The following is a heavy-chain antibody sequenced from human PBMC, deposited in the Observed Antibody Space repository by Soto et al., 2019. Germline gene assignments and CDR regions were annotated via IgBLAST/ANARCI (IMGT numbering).Heavy chain of an antibody. CDR2: ISSDGINK. CDR1: GFTFSSYV. CDR3: ARLSHDSSGYYPPPH. D-gene: IGHD3-22*01. J-gene: IGHJ1*01. Sequence: GGSLRLSCAASGFTFSSYVKHWVRQAPGKGLEWVAVISSDGINKYYAASVKGRFSISRDNSKNTLYLQMDILRADDTAVYYCARLSHDSSGYYPPPHWGQGTLVTVSS. V-gene: IGHV3-30-3*01.